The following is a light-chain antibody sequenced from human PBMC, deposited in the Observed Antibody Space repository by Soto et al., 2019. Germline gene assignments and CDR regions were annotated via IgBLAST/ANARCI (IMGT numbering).Light chain of an antibody. CDR3: QQSYSTPLT. V-gene: IGKV1-39*01. J-gene: IGKJ5*01. CDR2: TAS. Sequence: DIQMTQSPSSLPASVGERVTISCRASQSISSYLNWYQQKPGKAPKLLIYTASSLQSGVPARFSGSGSGTDFTLTISSVQPEDFATYYCQQSYSTPLTFGHGTRLEIK. CDR1: QSISSY.